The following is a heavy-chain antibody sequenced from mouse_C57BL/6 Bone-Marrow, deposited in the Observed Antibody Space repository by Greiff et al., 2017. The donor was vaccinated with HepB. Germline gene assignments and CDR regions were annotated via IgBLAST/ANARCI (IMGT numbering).Heavy chain of an antibody. J-gene: IGHJ3*01. CDR1: GYTFTDYY. V-gene: IGHV1-19*01. CDR2: INPYNGGT. CDR3: ARKGANGDSWFAY. Sequence: EVQLQQSGPVLVKPGASVKMSCKASGYTFTDYYMNWVKQSHGKSLEWIGVINPYNGGTSYNQKFKGKATLTVDKSSSTAYMELNSLTSEDSAVYYCARKGANGDSWFAYWGQGTLVTVSA. D-gene: IGHD4-1*01.